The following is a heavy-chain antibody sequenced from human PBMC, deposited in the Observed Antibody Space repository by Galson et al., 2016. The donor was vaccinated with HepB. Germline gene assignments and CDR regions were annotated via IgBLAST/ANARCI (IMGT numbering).Heavy chain of an antibody. CDR1: GFTFSGYS. Sequence: SLRLSCAVPGFTFSGYSMNWVRQAPGKGLEWVSYINSGSTIIYYADSVKGRFTISRDNAKSSLHLQVNSLREEDTAVYYCARLGGYYYDMDVWGQGATVIVSS. V-gene: IGHV3-48*02. CDR2: INSGSTII. CDR3: ARLGGYYYDMDV. J-gene: IGHJ6*02. D-gene: IGHD3-10*01.